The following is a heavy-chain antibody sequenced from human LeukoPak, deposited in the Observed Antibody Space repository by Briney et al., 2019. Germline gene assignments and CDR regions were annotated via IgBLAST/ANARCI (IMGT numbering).Heavy chain of an antibody. CDR1: GGTFSSYA. V-gene: IGHV1-69*13. Sequence: SVKVSCKASGGTFSSYAISWVRQAPGQGLEWMGGIIPIFGTANYAQKFQGRVTITADESTSTAYMELSSLRSEDTAVYYCARSERIFGVVIIHAAFDIWGQGTMVTVSS. J-gene: IGHJ3*02. CDR2: IIPIFGTA. D-gene: IGHD3-3*01. CDR3: ARSERIFGVVIIHAAFDI.